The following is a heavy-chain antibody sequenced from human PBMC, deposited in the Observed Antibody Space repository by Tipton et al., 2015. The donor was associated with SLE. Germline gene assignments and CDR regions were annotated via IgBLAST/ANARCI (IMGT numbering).Heavy chain of an antibody. D-gene: IGHD4-23*01. CDR2: IYYSGNT. J-gene: IGHJ6*03. Sequence: TLSLTCTVSGGSITSNTHFWGWIRQPPGKGLEWIGSIYYSGNTYYNPSLKSRVTITIDTSKKQFSLNLSSVTAADTAVYYCARDQTTVVTRGYYYYYMDVWGKGTTVTVSS. V-gene: IGHV4-39*07. CDR3: ARDQTTVVTRGYYYYYMDV. CDR1: GGSITSNTHF.